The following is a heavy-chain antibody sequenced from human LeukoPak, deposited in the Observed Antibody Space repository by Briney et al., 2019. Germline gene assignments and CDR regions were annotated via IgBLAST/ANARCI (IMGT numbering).Heavy chain of an antibody. V-gene: IGHV1-2*02. Sequence: ASVKVSCKASGYTFTGYYLHWVRQAPGQGLEWVEWINPNSGVTNYAQKFQGRVSMTSDTSISTVYMELSRLRSDDTAVYYCSREDYWGQGTLVTVSS. CDR2: INPNSGVT. CDR3: SREDY. J-gene: IGHJ4*02. CDR1: GYTFTGYY.